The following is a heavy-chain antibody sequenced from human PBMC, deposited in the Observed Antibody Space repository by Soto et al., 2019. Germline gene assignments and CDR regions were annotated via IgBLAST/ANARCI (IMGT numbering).Heavy chain of an antibody. J-gene: IGHJ4*02. D-gene: IGHD1-7*01. CDR2: IGSDGSTI. Sequence: PRGSLRLSCAASGFTFSEYAMTWVRQAPGKGLVWVSRIGSDGSTIYYADSVKGRFTISRDNAKKTLYLQMNSLRAEDTAVYYCARDNWNSIWGQGTLVTVSS. CDR3: ARDNWNSI. CDR1: GFTFSEYA. V-gene: IGHV3-74*01.